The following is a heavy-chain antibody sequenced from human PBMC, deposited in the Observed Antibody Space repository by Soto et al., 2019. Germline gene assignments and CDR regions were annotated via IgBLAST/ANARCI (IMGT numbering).Heavy chain of an antibody. Sequence: SGTLSLTCAVYGGSFSGYYWTWIRQPPGTGLEWIGEINHSGSTDYNPSLKSRVTISVDTSKNQFSLKLTSVTAADTAVYYCARDKITGLFDYWGQGTLVTVSS. CDR1: GGSFSGYY. CDR3: ARDKITGLFDY. V-gene: IGHV4-34*01. CDR2: INHSGST. D-gene: IGHD2-8*02. J-gene: IGHJ4*02.